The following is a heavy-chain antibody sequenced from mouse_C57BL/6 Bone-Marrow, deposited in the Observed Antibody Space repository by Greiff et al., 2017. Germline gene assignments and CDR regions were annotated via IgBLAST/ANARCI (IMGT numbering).Heavy chain of an antibody. V-gene: IGHV8-12*01. CDR3: ARRDYYGSSFAY. D-gene: IGHD1-1*01. Sequence: QVTLKVCGPGILQSSQTLSLTCSFSGFSLSTSGMGVSWIRQPSGKGLEWLAHIYWDDDKRYNPSLKSRLTISKDTSRNQVFLKITSVDTADTATYYCARRDYYGSSFAYWGQGTLVTVSA. J-gene: IGHJ3*01. CDR1: GFSLSTSGMG. CDR2: IYWDDDK.